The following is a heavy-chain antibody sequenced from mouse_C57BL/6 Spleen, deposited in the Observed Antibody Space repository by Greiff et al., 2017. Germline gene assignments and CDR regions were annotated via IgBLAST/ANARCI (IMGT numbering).Heavy chain of an antibody. V-gene: IGHV1-81*01. CDR3: ARGGITTLYFDY. D-gene: IGHD1-1*01. CDR2: IYPRSGNT. CDR1: GYTFTSYG. J-gene: IGHJ2*01. Sequence: QVQLQQSGAELARPGASVKLSCKASGYTFTSYGISWVKQRTGQGLEWIGEIYPRSGNTYYNEKFKGKATLTADKSSSTAYMELRSLTSEDSAVYFCARGGITTLYFDYWGQGTTLTVSS.